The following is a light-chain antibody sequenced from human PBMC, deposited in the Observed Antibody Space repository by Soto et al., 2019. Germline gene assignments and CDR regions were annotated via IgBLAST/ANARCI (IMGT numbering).Light chain of an antibody. CDR2: DAS. Sequence: EIVMTQSPATLSLSPGERATLSCRASQSVGKYLVWYQQKPGQAPRLLIYDASNRAPGIPARFSGSGSGTDFTLTISSLEPEDFATYYCQQTHSTIHSFGQGTKVDIK. V-gene: IGKV3-11*01. CDR1: QSVGKY. J-gene: IGKJ2*01. CDR3: QQTHSTIHS.